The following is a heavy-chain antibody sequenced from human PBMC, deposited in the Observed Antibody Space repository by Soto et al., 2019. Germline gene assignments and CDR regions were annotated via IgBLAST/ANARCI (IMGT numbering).Heavy chain of an antibody. Sequence: ASVKVSCKASGGTLSSYAISWVRQAPGQGLEWMGGIIPIFGTANYAQKFQGRVTITADESTSTAYMELSSLRSEDTAVYYCASTKRKGLTGDYVPYRSMDVWGQGTKVTVYS. D-gene: IGHD4-17*01. V-gene: IGHV1-69*13. CDR1: GGTLSSYA. J-gene: IGHJ6*02. CDR2: IIPIFGTA. CDR3: ASTKRKGLTGDYVPYRSMDV.